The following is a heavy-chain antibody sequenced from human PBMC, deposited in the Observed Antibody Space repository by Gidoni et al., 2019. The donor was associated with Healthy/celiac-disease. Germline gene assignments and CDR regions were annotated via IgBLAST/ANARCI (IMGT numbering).Heavy chain of an antibody. CDR1: GFSLSNARMG. CDR2: IFSNDEK. D-gene: IGHD3-3*01. J-gene: IGHJ4*02. Sequence: QVTLKESGPVLVKPTETLTLTCTVPGFSLSNARMGVSWIRQPPGKALEWLAHIFSNDEKSYSTSLKSRLTISKDTSKSQVVLTMTNMDPVDTATYYCARIHEYDFWSGYYPFYFDYWGQGTLVTVSS. V-gene: IGHV2-26*01. CDR3: ARIHEYDFWSGYYPFYFDY.